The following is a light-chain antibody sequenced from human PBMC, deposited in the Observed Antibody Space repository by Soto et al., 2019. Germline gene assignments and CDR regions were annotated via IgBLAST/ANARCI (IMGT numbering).Light chain of an antibody. V-gene: IGKV1-9*01. J-gene: IGKJ1*01. CDR1: QGIDSY. CDR2: SAS. CDR3: QQYSKWPPWT. Sequence: IQLTQSPTSLSASVGDRVTIPCRASQGIDSYLAWYQRKPGEAPKLLIYSASTLQSGVPSRFSGRGSGTDFTLSISSLQPEDSAVYYCQQYSKWPPWTFGPGTKVDIK.